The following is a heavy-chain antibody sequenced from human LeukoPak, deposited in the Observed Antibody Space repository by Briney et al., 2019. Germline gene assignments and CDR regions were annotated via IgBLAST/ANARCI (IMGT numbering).Heavy chain of an antibody. V-gene: IGHV3-74*01. CDR3: LTIVETTFDAFDI. D-gene: IGHD2/OR15-2a*01. Sequence: GGSLRLSCSASGFTFSKYWLHWLRQAPGTGLVWVSRINPDDKSASYADSVKGRFTIARDDARKTLYLQMNSLRAEDTAVYYCLTIVETTFDAFDIWGQGTMVTVSS. CDR1: GFTFSKYW. CDR2: INPDDKSA. J-gene: IGHJ3*02.